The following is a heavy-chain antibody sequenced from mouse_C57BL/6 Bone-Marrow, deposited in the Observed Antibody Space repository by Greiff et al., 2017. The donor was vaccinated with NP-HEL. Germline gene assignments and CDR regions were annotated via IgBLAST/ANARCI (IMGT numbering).Heavy chain of an antibody. CDR1: GYSITSGYY. D-gene: IGHD1-1*01. CDR3: ARGVTTDWYFDV. CDR2: ISYDGSN. V-gene: IGHV3-6*01. J-gene: IGHJ1*03. Sequence: QSGPGLVKPSQSLSLTCSVTGYSITSGYYWNWIRQFPGNKLEWMGYISYDGSNNYNPSLKNRISITRDTSKNQCFLKLNSVTTEDTATYYCARGVTTDWYFDVWGTGTTVTVSS.